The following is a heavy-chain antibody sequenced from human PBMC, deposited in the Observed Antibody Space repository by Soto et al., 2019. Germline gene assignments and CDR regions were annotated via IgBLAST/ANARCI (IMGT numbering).Heavy chain of an antibody. CDR1: GGTFSSYT. CDR2: IIPILGIA. D-gene: IGHD2-2*01. Sequence: SVKVSCKASGGTFSSYTISWVRQAPGQGLEWMGRIIPILGIANYAQKFQGRVTITADKSTSTAYMELSSLRSEDTAVYYCARDDCSSTSCYSPFDIWGQGTMVTVSS. V-gene: IGHV1-69*04. J-gene: IGHJ3*02. CDR3: ARDDCSSTSCYSPFDI.